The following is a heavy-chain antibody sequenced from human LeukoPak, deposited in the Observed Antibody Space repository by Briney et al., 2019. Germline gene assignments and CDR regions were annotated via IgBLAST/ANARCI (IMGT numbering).Heavy chain of an antibody. Sequence: GASVKVSCKASRGTFSSYAISWVRQAPGQGLEWMGGIIPILGTANYAQKFQGRVTITADEFTSTAYMELSSLRSEDTAVYYCAREGVVVTAIAFGYWGQGTLVTVSS. CDR2: IIPILGTA. CDR3: AREGVVVTAIAFGY. J-gene: IGHJ4*02. V-gene: IGHV1-69*13. D-gene: IGHD2-21*02. CDR1: RGTFSSYA.